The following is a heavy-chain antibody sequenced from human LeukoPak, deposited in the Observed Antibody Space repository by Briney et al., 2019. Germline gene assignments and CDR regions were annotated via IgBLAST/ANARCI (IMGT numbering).Heavy chain of an antibody. V-gene: IGHV3-30*18. Sequence: GRSLRLSCAASGFTFSSYRMHWVRPAPGKGLVWLAVISYDGSNKYYADSVKGRFTISRDNSKNTLYLQMNSLRAEDTAVYYCAKRAYTNWFDPWGQGTLVTVSS. CDR1: GFTFSSYR. D-gene: IGHD1-14*01. CDR2: ISYDGSNK. J-gene: IGHJ5*02. CDR3: AKRAYTNWFDP.